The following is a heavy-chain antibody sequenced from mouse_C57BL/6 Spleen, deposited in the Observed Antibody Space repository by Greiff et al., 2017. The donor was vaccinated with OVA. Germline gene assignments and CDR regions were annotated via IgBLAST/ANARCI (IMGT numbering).Heavy chain of an antibody. CDR1: GYTFTSYW. V-gene: IGHV1-64*01. CDR2: IHPNSGST. CDR3: AREGDSSGSYYFDY. D-gene: IGHD3-2*02. J-gene: IGHJ2*01. Sequence: VQLQQPGAELVKPGASVKLSCKASGYTFTSYWMHWVKQRPGQGLEWIGMIHPNSGSTNSNEKFKSKATLTVDKSSSTAYMQLSSLTSEDSAVYYCAREGDSSGSYYFDYWGQGTTLTVSS.